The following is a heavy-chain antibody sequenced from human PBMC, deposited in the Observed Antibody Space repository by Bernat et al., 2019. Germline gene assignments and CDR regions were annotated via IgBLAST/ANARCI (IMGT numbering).Heavy chain of an antibody. J-gene: IGHJ4*02. V-gene: IGHV3-33*01. CDR2: IWSDVSKK. CDR3: VREGFDSSGSFHFDY. Sequence: QVQLVESGGGVVQPGKSLRLSCAASGFTFSGYAMHWVRQAPGKGLEWVAIIWSDVSKKYYADSVKGRFTISRDNSNDILYLQMNSLRADDTAVYYCVREGFDSSGSFHFDYWGRGTLVTVSS. CDR1: GFTFSGYA. D-gene: IGHD3-22*01.